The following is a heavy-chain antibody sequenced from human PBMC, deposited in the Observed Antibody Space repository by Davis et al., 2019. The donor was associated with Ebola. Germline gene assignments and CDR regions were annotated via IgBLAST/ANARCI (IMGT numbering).Heavy chain of an antibody. V-gene: IGHV3-23*01. CDR1: GFIFSTYV. J-gene: IGHJ3*01. CDR3: AKDNRNIWSEV. D-gene: IGHD2/OR15-2a*01. CDR2: GTSADT. Sequence: SLMIPCAASGFIFSTYVMSWLRQAPGKGLEWVSTYGTSADTYYADSVRGRFTISRDNSKNTLYLQMNGLRVEDTAIYYCAKDNRNIWSEVWGQGTMVTVSS.